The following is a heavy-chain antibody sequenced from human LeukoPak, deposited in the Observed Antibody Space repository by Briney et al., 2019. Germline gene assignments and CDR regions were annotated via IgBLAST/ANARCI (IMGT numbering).Heavy chain of an antibody. Sequence: SETLSLTCTVSGGSISSYYWSWIRQPPGKGLEWIGYIYYSGSTNYNPSLKSRVTISVDTSKNQFSLKLSSVTAADTAVYYCARLMGNTGRLYYYGMDVWGQGTTVTVSS. D-gene: IGHD2-8*01. CDR2: IYYSGST. CDR3: ARLMGNTGRLYYYGMDV. V-gene: IGHV4-59*01. J-gene: IGHJ6*02. CDR1: GGSISSYY.